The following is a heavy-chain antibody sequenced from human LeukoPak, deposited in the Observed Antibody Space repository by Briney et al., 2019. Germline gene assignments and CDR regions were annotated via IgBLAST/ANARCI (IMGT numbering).Heavy chain of an antibody. CDR2: ISTSGRYT. V-gene: IGHV3-11*06. CDR1: GFTFSDYY. J-gene: IGHJ4*02. Sequence: PGGSLRLSCAASGFTFSDYYMSWIRQAPGKGLEWVSYISTSGRYTNYTDSVKGRFTISGDNAKNSLFLQMNSLRAEDTAVYYCARVASITMIRDFWGQGTLVTVSS. D-gene: IGHD3-22*01. CDR3: ARVASITMIRDF.